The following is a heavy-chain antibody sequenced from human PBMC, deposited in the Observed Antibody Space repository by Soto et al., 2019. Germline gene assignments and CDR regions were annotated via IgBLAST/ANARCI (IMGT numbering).Heavy chain of an antibody. CDR1: NGSTSSAIYY. Sequence: SETLSLTCTVSNGSTSSAIYYWGWIRQPPGKGLEWIGSIYHSGSTYYNPSLQGRVTISVDTSKNQFSLKLSSVTAADTAVYFCAGRSSLASVQVYFGEISNYNWFDPWGQGTLVTVSS. CDR2: IYHSGST. V-gene: IGHV4-39*01. D-gene: IGHD3-10*01. CDR3: AGRSSLASVQVYFGEISNYNWFDP. J-gene: IGHJ5*02.